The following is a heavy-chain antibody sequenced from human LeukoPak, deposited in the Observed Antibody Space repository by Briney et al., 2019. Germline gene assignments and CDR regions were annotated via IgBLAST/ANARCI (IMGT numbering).Heavy chain of an antibody. CDR3: TTRSTFGGVIVIYFDY. V-gene: IGHV3-15*01. J-gene: IGHJ4*02. CDR2: IKSKTDGGTT. D-gene: IGHD3-16*02. Sequence: PGGSLRLSCAAPGFTFSNAWMSWVRQAPGKGLEWVGRIKSKTDGGTTDYAAPVKGRFTISRDDSKNTLYLQMNSLKTEDTAVYYCTTRSTFGGVIVIYFDYWGQGTLVTVSS. CDR1: GFTFSNAW.